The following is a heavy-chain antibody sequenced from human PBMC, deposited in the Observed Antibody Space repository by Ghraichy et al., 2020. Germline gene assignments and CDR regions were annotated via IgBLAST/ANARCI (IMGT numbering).Heavy chain of an antibody. CDR1: GFTVSSNY. V-gene: IGHV3-53*01. J-gene: IGHJ4*02. Sequence: GGSLRLSCAASGFTVSSNYMSWVRQAPGKGLEWVSVIYSGGSTYYADSVKGRFTISRDNSKNTLYLQMNSLRAEDTAVYYCAREKKDCGGDCYSYIDYWGQGTLVTVSS. D-gene: IGHD2-21*02. CDR2: IYSGGST. CDR3: AREKKDCGGDCYSYIDY.